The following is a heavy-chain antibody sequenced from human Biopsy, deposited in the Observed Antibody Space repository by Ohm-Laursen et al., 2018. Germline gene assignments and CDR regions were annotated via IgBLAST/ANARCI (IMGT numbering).Heavy chain of an antibody. CDR2: ANPVSKNT. CDR1: GYTFTSYD. D-gene: IGHD2-2*01. J-gene: IGHJ6*02. CDR3: ARAVRNQMLSTV. Sequence: ASVKVSCKTYGYTFTSYDISWMRQVSGQGLEWIGWANPVSKNTVSVKDFRGRVTLTGDTSSSTSYMELRSLTSRDTAIYYCARAVRNQMLSTVWGQGTAVTVSS. V-gene: IGHV1-8*01.